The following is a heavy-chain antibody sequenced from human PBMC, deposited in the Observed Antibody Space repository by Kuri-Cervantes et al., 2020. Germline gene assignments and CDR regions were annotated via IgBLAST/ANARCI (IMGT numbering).Heavy chain of an antibody. V-gene: IGHV4-39*01. CDR3: ARQSGYCDAGHCYSPWSQYYHYYMDV. CDR2: IYYTGST. D-gene: IGHD2-15*01. J-gene: IGHJ6*03. CDR1: GGSISSSSYY. Sequence: SETLSLTCTVSGGSISSSSYYWGWIRQPPGKGLEWIGTIYYTGSTYYNPSLQSRLTISVDTSKNQFSLKLTSVTAADRAVYYRARQSGYCDAGHCYSPWSQYYHYYMDVWGNGTTVTVSS.